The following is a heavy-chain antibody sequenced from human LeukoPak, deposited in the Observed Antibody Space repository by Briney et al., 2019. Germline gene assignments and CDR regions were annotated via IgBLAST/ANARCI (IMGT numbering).Heavy chain of an antibody. CDR3: ARACSSTSCYGYYYYYGMDA. Sequence: PGGSLRLSCAASGFTFSSYWMSWVRQAPGKGLEWVANIKQDGNEKYYVDSVKGRFTISRDNAKNSLYLQMISLRAEDTAVYYCARACSSTSCYGYYYYYGMDAWGQGTTVTVSS. CDR2: IKQDGNEK. D-gene: IGHD2-2*01. V-gene: IGHV3-7*01. J-gene: IGHJ6*02. CDR1: GFTFSSYW.